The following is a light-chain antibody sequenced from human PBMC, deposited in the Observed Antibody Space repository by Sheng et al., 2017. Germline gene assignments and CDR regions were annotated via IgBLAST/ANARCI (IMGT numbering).Light chain of an antibody. V-gene: IGLV1-40*01. CDR3: QSYDNSLTEV. Sequence: QSVLTRPPSVSGAPGQRVTISCTGSSSNIGAGYDVHWYQHLPGTAPKLLIYVNGNRPSGVPDRFSGSKSGTSASLAITGLQAEDEADYYCQSYDNSLTEVFGGGTKLTVL. CDR2: VNG. CDR1: SSNIGAGYD. J-gene: IGLJ3*02.